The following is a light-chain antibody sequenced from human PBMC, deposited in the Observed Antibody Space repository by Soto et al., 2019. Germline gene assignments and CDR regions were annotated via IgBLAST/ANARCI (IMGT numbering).Light chain of an antibody. CDR1: TGAVTSGHY. V-gene: IGLV7-46*01. Sequence: QALVTQEPSLTVSPGGTVTLTCGSSTGAVTSGHYPYWFQQKPGQAPRTLIYDTTNKHSWTPARFSGSLLGGKAALTLSGAQPEDEADYYCLLLYSGVRPIFGGGTKVTVL. J-gene: IGLJ2*01. CDR3: LLLYSGVRPI. CDR2: DTT.